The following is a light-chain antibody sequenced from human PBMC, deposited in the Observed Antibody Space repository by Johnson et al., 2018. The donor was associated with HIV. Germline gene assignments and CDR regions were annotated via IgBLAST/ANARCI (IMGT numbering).Light chain of an antibody. CDR1: SSNIGNNY. V-gene: IGLV1-51*02. Sequence: QAVLTQPPSVSAAPGQKVTISCSGSSSNIGNNYVSWYQQLPGTAPKLLIYEINKRPSGIPDRFSGSKSGTSATLGITGLQTEDEADYYWGTWDSSRSGGLYGFSTGTRFAVL. CDR3: GTWDSSRSGGLYG. J-gene: IGLJ1*01. CDR2: EIN.